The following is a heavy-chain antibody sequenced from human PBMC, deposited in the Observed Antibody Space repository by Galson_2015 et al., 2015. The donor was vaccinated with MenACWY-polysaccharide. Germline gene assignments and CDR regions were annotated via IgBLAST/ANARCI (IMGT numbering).Heavy chain of an antibody. J-gene: IGHJ4*02. CDR3: ARGWPKLLWFGESLYYFDY. D-gene: IGHD3-10*01. CDR1: GFTFGSYA. Sequence: SLRLSCAASGFTFGSYAMSWVRQAPGKGLEWVSDISTSGGSTNYADSVKGRFTISRDNSQNMLYLQMNSLRAEDTAVYYCARGWPKLLWFGESLYYFDYWGQGTLVTVSS. CDR2: ISTSGGST. V-gene: IGHV3-23*01.